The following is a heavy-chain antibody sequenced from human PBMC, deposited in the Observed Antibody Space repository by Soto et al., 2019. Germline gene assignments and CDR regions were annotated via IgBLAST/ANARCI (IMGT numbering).Heavy chain of an antibody. D-gene: IGHD1-7*01. CDR3: ARHSKNWNSNWLDP. V-gene: IGHV4-39*01. CDR1: GGSISSTGHY. J-gene: IGHJ5*02. CDR2: IYYSGTT. Sequence: PSETLSLTCTVSGGSISSTGHYWDWIRQPPGKGLEWIGSIYYSGTTYDNPSLKSRVTISVDTSKNQFSLKLSSVTAADTAVYYCARHSKNWNSNWLDPWGQGTLVTVS.